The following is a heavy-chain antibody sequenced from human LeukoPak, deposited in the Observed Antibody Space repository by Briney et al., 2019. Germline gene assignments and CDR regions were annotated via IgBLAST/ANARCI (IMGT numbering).Heavy chain of an antibody. CDR3: ARAPAAAAGWFDP. CDR2: IYYSGNT. Sequence: SETLSLTCTVSGGSISNYYWTWIRQPPGKGLEWIGYIYYSGNTNYNPSLKSRVTMSVDTSKNQFSLKLSSVTAADTAVYYCARAPAAAAGWFDPWGQGTLVTVSS. V-gene: IGHV4-59*12. CDR1: GGSISNYY. D-gene: IGHD6-13*01. J-gene: IGHJ5*02.